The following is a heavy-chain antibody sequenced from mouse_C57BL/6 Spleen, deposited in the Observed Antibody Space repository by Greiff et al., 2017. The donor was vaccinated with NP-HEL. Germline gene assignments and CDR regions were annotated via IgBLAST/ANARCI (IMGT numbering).Heavy chain of an antibody. CDR3: ARSELGTSFAY. V-gene: IGHV5-17*01. CDR2: ISSGSSTI. Sequence: DVKLVESGGGLVKPGGSLKLSCAASGFTFSDYGMHWVRQAPEKGLEWVAYISSGSSTIYYADTVKGRFTISRDNAKNTLFLQMTSLRSEDTAMYYCARSELGTSFAYWGQGTLVTVSA. J-gene: IGHJ3*01. CDR1: GFTFSDYG. D-gene: IGHD4-1*01.